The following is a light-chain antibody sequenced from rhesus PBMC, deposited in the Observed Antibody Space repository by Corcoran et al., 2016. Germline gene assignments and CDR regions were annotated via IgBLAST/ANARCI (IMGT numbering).Light chain of an antibody. CDR3: EQTLQLPFT. CDR1: QSLLHTNGYTY. CDR2: EIT. J-gene: IGKJ3*01. V-gene: IGKV2-78*01. Sequence: IVMTQTPLSLSVTPGEPASISCRSSQSLLHTNGYTYFHWYLQKPGHSPQLLIYEITTRASGVPDRVMGSGSGTDFTLKISRVEAEDVGVYYCEQTLQLPFTFGPGTKLDI.